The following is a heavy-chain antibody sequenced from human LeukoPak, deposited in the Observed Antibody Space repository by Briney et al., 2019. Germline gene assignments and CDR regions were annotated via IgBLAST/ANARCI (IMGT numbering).Heavy chain of an antibody. CDR1: GVSISSSNSY. CDR3: ARQTGSGLFILP. V-gene: IGHV4-39*01. D-gene: IGHD3/OR15-3a*01. Sequence: SETLSLTCTVSGVSISSSNSYWGWIRQPPGKGLEWIGSIYYSGNTYYNASLKSQVSISIDTSKNQFSLRLTSVTAADTAVYYCARQTGSGLFILPGGQGTQVTVSS. J-gene: IGHJ4*02. CDR2: IYYSGNT.